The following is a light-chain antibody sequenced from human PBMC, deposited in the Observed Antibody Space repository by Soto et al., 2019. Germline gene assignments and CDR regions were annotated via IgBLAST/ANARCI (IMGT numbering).Light chain of an antibody. CDR3: QQYKNWPL. Sequence: DIQMTQSPSSVSASIGDTVTITCRASQSISSWLAWYQQKPGKAPKLLIYDASSLESGVPSRFSGSGSGTEFTLTISSLQSEDFAVYYCQQYKNWPLFGQGTRLEI. V-gene: IGKV1-5*01. CDR1: QSISSW. J-gene: IGKJ5*01. CDR2: DAS.